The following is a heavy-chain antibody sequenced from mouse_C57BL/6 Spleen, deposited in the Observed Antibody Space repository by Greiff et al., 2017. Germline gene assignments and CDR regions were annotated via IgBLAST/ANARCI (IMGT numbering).Heavy chain of an antibody. Sequence: QVQLQQSGAELVKPGASVKISCKASGYAFSSYRMNWVKQRPGKGLEWIGQIYPGGGDTNYNGKFKGKATLTADKSASTAYMQLSSLTSEGSAVXCCSSEELRSYYFDYWGQGTTLTVSS. CDR3: SSEELRSYYFDY. CDR2: IYPGGGDT. CDR1: GYAFSSYR. V-gene: IGHV1-80*01. J-gene: IGHJ2*01. D-gene: IGHD1-1*01.